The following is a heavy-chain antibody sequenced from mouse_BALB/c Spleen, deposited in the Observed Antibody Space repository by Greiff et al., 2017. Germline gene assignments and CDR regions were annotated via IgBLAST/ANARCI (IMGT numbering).Heavy chain of an antibody. V-gene: IGHV5-17*02. J-gene: IGHJ4*01. CDR3: ARSGIYDGIPYAMDY. Sequence: EVKLVESGGGLVQPGGSRKLSCAASGFTFSSFGMHWVRQAPEKGLEWVAYISSGSSTIYYADTVKGRFTISRDNPKNTLFLQMTSLRSEDTAMYYCARSGIYDGIPYAMDYWGQGTSVTVSS. CDR2: ISSGSSTI. D-gene: IGHD2-1*01. CDR1: GFTFSSFG.